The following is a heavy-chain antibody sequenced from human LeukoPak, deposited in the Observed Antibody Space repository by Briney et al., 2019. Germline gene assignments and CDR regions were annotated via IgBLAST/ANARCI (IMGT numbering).Heavy chain of an antibody. Sequence: SGGSLRLSCAASGFTFSNYAMSWVRQAPGKGLEWVSAISANGGGTYYADSVKGRFTISRDNSKNTLYLQMNSLRAEDTAVYYCAKGSSPFDYGGQGTLVTVSS. V-gene: IGHV3-23*01. D-gene: IGHD6-13*01. CDR3: AKGSSPFDY. CDR2: ISANGGGT. CDR1: GFTFSNYA. J-gene: IGHJ4*02.